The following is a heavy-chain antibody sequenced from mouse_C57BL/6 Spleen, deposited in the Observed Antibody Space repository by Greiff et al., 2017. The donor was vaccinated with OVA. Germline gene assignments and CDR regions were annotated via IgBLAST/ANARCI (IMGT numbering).Heavy chain of an antibody. CDR3: YGSRGYWYFDV. CDR2: IDPEDGDT. J-gene: IGHJ1*03. Sequence: VQLQQSGAELVRPGASVKLSCTASGFNIKDYYMHWVKQRPDQGLEWIGRIDPEDGDTDYAPKFQGKATMTADTSSNTAYLQLSSLTSEDTAVYYCYGSRGYWYFDVWGTGTTVTVSS. V-gene: IGHV14-1*01. D-gene: IGHD1-1*01. CDR1: GFNIKDYY.